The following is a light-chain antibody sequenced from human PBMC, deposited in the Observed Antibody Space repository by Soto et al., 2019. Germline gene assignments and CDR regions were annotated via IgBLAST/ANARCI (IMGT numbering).Light chain of an antibody. J-gene: IGLJ1*01. CDR1: SSDVGVYNY. V-gene: IGLV2-11*01. CDR3: CSYAGSYTFV. Sequence: QSALTQPRSVSGSPGQSVTISCTGTSSDVGVYNYVSWYQQYPGKAPKIMIYDVSKRPSGVPDRFSGSKSDNTASLTISGLQAEDEDDYYCCSYAGSYTFVLGIRTKVTVL. CDR2: DVS.